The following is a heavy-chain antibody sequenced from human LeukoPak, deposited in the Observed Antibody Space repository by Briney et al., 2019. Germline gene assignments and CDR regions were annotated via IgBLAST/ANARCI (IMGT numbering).Heavy chain of an antibody. CDR3: ARATCGGDCYAAYNWFDP. CDR2: IFYSGST. CDR1: SGSISTSNYY. V-gene: IGHV4-39*07. D-gene: IGHD2-21*02. J-gene: IGHJ5*02. Sequence: SETLSLTCTVSSGSISTSNYYWGWVRQPPGKALEWIGNIFYSGSTYYSPSLKSRVTISVDTSKNQFSLKLSSVTAADTAVYYCARATCGGDCYAAYNWFDPWGQGTLVTVSS.